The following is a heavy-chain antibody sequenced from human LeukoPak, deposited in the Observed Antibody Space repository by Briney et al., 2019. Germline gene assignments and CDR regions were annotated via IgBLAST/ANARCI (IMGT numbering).Heavy chain of an antibody. CDR3: ARVLRDYYYMDV. CDR1: GGTFSSYA. CDR2: IIPIFGTA. V-gene: IGHV1-69*13. J-gene: IGHJ6*03. Sequence: GASVKVSCKASGGTFSSYAIRWVRQAPGQGLEWMGGIIPIFGTANYAQTFQGRVTITADESTSTAYMELSSLRSEDTAVYYCARVLRDYYYMDVWGKGTTVTVSS.